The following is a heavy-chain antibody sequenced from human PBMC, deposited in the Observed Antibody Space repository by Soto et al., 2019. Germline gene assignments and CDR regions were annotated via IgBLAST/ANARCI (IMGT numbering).Heavy chain of an antibody. CDR3: ARGRWGPSTQANYFDY. D-gene: IGHD3-16*01. CDR2: IGTAGDT. J-gene: IGHJ4*02. V-gene: IGHV3-13*01. Sequence: EVQLVESGGGLVQPGGSLRLSCAASGFTFSSYDMHWVRQATGKGLEWVSAIGTAGDTYYPGSVKGRFTISRENAKNSLYPQMNSLRAGDTAVYYCARGRWGPSTQANYFDYWGQGTLVTVSS. CDR1: GFTFSSYD.